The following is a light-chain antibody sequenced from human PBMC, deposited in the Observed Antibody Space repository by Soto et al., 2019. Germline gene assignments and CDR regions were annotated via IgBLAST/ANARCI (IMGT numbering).Light chain of an antibody. J-gene: IGKJ2*01. CDR2: KAS. Sequence: IQMTHSPSSLSASVGDRVTITCRASQGIRNDLSWYQQKPGKAPKLLIYKASTLKSGVPSRFSGSGSGTEFTLTISSLQPDDFATYYCQQYNSYPYTFGQGTKVDIK. CDR3: QQYNSYPYT. V-gene: IGKV1-17*01. CDR1: QGIRND.